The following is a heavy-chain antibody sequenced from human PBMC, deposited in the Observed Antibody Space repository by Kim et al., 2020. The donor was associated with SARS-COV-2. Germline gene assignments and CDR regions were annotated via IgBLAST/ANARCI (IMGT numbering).Heavy chain of an antibody. CDR3: AKDPGARDPHYYYYGMDV. CDR1: GFTFDDYA. Sequence: GGSLRLSCAASGFTFDDYAMHWVRQAPGKGLEWVSGISWNSGSIGYADSVKGRFTISRDNAKNSLYLQMNSLRAEDTALYYCAKDPGARDPHYYYYGMDVWGQGTTVTVSS. J-gene: IGHJ6*02. D-gene: IGHD1-26*01. CDR2: ISWNSGSI. V-gene: IGHV3-9*01.